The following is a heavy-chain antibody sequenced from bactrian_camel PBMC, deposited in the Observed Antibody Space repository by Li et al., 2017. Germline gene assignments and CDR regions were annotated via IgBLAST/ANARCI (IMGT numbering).Heavy chain of an antibody. CDR2: IYSDGSNT. CDR1: GFTFSSSY. Sequence: LVESGGGLVQPGGSLRLSCAASGFTFSSSYMSWVRQAPGKGLEWVSTIYSDGSNTYYADSVKGRFAISQDAPKNTLVLQMNSLKPEDTAMYYCAADPDPYYSDYDVLERLYNYWGQGTQVTVS. J-gene: IGHJ4*01. D-gene: IGHD4*01. V-gene: IGHV3-2*01. CDR3: AADPDPYYSDYDVLERLYNY.